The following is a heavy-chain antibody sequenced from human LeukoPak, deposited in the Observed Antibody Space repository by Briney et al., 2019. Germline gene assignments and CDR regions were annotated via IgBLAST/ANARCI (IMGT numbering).Heavy chain of an antibody. Sequence: ASVKVSCKASGYTFTSYYMHWVRHAPGQGLEWMGIINPSGGSTSYAQKFQGRVTITRDTSTITVYMELSSLRAEDTAVYYCAREGQDAFDIWGQGTMVTVSS. CDR2: INPSGGST. CDR3: AREGQDAFDI. J-gene: IGHJ3*02. V-gene: IGHV1-46*01. CDR1: GYTFTSYY.